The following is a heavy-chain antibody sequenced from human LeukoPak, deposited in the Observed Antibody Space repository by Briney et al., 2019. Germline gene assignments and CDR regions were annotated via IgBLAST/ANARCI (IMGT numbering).Heavy chain of an antibody. CDR2: IYYTGTT. V-gene: IGHV4-59*01. D-gene: IGHD6-13*01. Sequence: PSETLSLTCAVSGGSISSYYWSWIRQPPGKGLEWLGDIYYTGTTKYNPSLKSRVTISVDTSKNQFSLKLSSVTAADTAVYYCASYSVPYSSSSGWFDPWGQGTLVTVSS. CDR3: ASYSVPYSSSSGWFDP. CDR1: GGSISSYY. J-gene: IGHJ5*02.